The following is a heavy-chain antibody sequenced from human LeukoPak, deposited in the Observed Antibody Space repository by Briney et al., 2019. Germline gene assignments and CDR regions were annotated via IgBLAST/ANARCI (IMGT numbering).Heavy chain of an antibody. V-gene: IGHV3-7*01. CDR1: GFIYSYHW. D-gene: IGHD3-10*02. CDR2: IKEDGSAD. Sequence: GGSLRLSCAASGFIYSYHWMSWVRQAPGKGLEWVATIKEDGSADYYVDSVKGRFTISRDNAKNSLYLQMNSLRGDDTGVYYCAELGITMIGGVWGKGTTVTISS. J-gene: IGHJ6*04. CDR3: AELGITMIGGV.